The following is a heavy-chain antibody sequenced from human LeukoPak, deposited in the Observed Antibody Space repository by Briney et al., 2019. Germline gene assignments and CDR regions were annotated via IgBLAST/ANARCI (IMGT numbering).Heavy chain of an antibody. D-gene: IGHD3-10*01. V-gene: IGHV3-23*01. J-gene: IGHJ4*01. CDR1: GFTVSSNY. CDR3: ARETRGESDY. CDR2: ISGSGGST. Sequence: GGSLRLSCAASGFTVSSNYMSWVRQAPGKGLEWVSAISGSGGSTYYADSVKGRFTISRDNSKNTLYLQMNSLRAEDTAMYYCARETRGESDYWGHGTLVTVSS.